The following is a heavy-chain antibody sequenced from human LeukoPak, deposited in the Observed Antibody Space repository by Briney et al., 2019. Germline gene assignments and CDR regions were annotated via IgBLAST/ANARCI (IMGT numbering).Heavy chain of an antibody. CDR3: ARDFGSNGWYNWFDP. D-gene: IGHD2-8*01. J-gene: IGHJ5*02. V-gene: IGHV3-30*03. CDR2: ISYDGRST. Sequence: GGSLRLSCAASGFTLSTYGMHWVRQAPGKGLEWVAMISYDGRSTYYTDSVKGRLTISRDTLENTLYLQMSSLRSEDTAMYYCARDFGSNGWYNWFDPWGQGTLVTVSS. CDR1: GFTLSTYG.